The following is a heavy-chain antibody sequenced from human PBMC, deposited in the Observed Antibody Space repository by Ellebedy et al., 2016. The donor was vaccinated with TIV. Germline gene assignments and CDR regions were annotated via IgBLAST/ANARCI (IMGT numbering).Heavy chain of an antibody. CDR2: IYTDDSA. D-gene: IGHD3-10*02. CDR1: KFTVSNNY. J-gene: IGHJ2*01. CDR3: ARASFYDVDLSGWYFDL. Sequence: GGSLRLSCAASKFTVSNNYMNWVRQAPGKGPEWVSGIYTDDSAYYADSVKGRFTISRDASKNTLYLQMNSLRTEHTAVYYCARASFYDVDLSGWYFDLWGRGTLVSVSS. V-gene: IGHV3-66*01.